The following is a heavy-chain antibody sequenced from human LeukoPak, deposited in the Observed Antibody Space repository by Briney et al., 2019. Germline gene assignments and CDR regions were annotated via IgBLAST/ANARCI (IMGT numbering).Heavy chain of an antibody. CDR1: AFTVSTNY. Sequence: GGSLRLSCVASAFTVSTNYMIWVRQAPGKGLEWVSLIYGDGGTYYADSVKGRVTISRDNSKNTVFLQMNSLRAEDTALYYCSRINFRAFSIWGQGTMVTVSS. CDR2: IYGDGGT. D-gene: IGHD1-20*01. V-gene: IGHV3-66*01. CDR3: SRINFRAFSI. J-gene: IGHJ3*02.